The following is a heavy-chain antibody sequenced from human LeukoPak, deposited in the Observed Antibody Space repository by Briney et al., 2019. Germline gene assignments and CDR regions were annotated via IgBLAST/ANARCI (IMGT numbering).Heavy chain of an antibody. CDR2: ISSSSSTI. CDR1: GFTFSSYW. CDR3: ARSEYSGSYYVSGFDY. V-gene: IGHV3-48*04. D-gene: IGHD1-26*01. J-gene: IGHJ4*02. Sequence: GGSLRLSCAASGFTFSSYWMSWVRQAPGKGLEWVSYISSSSSTIYYADSVKGRFTISRDNAKNSLYLQMNSLRAEDTAVYYCARSEYSGSYYVSGFDYWGQGTLVTVSS.